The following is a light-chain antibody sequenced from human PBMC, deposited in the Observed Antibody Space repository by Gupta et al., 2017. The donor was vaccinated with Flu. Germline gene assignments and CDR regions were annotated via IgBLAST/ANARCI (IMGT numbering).Light chain of an antibody. J-gene: IGKJ2*01. Sequence: DTQMTQSPSTLSASVGDRVTITCRASQNIRNYLTWYQCQPGKAPKLLIYTTSNLQSGVPSRFSGSGSGTDFTLTISSLQPEDFATYYCQQSYSYPRTFGQGTKLEIK. V-gene: IGKV1-39*01. CDR1: QNIRNY. CDR3: QQSYSYPRT. CDR2: TTS.